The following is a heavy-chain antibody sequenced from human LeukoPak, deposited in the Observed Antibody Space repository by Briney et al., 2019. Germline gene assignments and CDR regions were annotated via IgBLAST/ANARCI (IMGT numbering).Heavy chain of an antibody. CDR2: IYTSGST. J-gene: IGHJ3*02. D-gene: IGHD2-15*01. Sequence: SSETLSLTCAVSGGSISSYYWSWIRQPAGKGLEWIGRIYTSGSTNYNPSLKSRVTMSVDTSKNQFSLKLSSVTAADTAVYYCARDHPGYCSGGSCYAFDIWGQGTMVTVSS. V-gene: IGHV4-4*07. CDR3: ARDHPGYCSGGSCYAFDI. CDR1: GGSISSYY.